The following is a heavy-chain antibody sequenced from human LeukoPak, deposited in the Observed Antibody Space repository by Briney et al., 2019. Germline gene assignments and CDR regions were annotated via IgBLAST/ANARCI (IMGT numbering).Heavy chain of an antibody. CDR3: ARRLPAARGASWFDP. CDR1: GGSFSGYY. Sequence: SETQSLTCAVYGGSFSGYYWSWIRQPPGKGLEWIGEINHSGSTNYNPSLKSRVTISVDTSKNQFSLKLSSVTAADTAVYYCARRLPAARGASWFDPWGQGTLVTVSS. J-gene: IGHJ5*02. D-gene: IGHD2-2*01. V-gene: IGHV4-34*01. CDR2: INHSGST.